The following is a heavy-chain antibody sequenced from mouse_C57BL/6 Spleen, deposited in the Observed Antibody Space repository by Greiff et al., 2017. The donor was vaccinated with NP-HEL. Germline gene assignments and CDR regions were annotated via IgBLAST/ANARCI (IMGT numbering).Heavy chain of an antibody. CDR1: GYSFTGYY. V-gene: IGHV1-42*01. D-gene: IGHD2-13*01. CDR2: INPSTGGT. Sequence: EVQLQQSGPELVKPGASVKISCKASGYSFTGYYMNWVKQSPEKSLEWIGEINPSTGGTTYNQKFKAKATLTVDKSSSTAYMQLKSLTSEDSAVYYCAPGGEAMDYWGQGPSVTVSS. CDR3: APGGEAMDY. J-gene: IGHJ4*01.